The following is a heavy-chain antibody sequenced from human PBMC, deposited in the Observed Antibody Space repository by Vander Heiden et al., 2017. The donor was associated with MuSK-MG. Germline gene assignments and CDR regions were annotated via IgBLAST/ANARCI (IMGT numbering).Heavy chain of an antibody. D-gene: IGHD2-15*01. CDR2: IIPICGTA. Sequence: QVQLVQSGAEVKKPGSSVKVSCKASGGTFSSYAISWVRQAPGKGLEWMGGIIPICGTANYAQKFQGRVTITADESTSTAYMELSSLRSEDTAVYYCAREWDCSGGSCGPNWFDPWGQGTLVTVSS. CDR3: AREWDCSGGSCGPNWFDP. CDR1: GGTFSSYA. J-gene: IGHJ5*02. V-gene: IGHV1-69*01.